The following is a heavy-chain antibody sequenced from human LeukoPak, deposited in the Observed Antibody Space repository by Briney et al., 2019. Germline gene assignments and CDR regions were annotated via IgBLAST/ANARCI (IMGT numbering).Heavy chain of an antibody. CDR2: IIPIFGTA. CDR1: GGTFSSYA. CDR3: ARGRYIVVVPGSIGGPFDY. Sequence: SVKVSCKASGGTFSSYAISWARQAPGQGLEWMGGIIPIFGTANYAQKFQGRVTITADESTSTAYMELSSLRSEDTAVYYCARGRYIVVVPGSIGGPFDYWGQGTLVTVSS. V-gene: IGHV1-69*13. J-gene: IGHJ4*02. D-gene: IGHD2-2*01.